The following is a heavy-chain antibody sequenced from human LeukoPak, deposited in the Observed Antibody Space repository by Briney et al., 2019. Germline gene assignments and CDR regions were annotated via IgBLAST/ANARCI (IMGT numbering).Heavy chain of an antibody. CDR2: SSDGST. D-gene: IGHD2-2*01. CDR3: AKAQTPAAIFDY. Sequence: GGSLRLSCAASGFTFSSYDMSWVRQAPGKGLEWVSTSSDGSTYYADSVKGRFTISRDNSKNTLYLQMNSLRAEDTAVYYCAKAQTPAAIFDYWGQGTLVTVSS. J-gene: IGHJ4*02. V-gene: IGHV3-23*01. CDR1: GFTFSSYD.